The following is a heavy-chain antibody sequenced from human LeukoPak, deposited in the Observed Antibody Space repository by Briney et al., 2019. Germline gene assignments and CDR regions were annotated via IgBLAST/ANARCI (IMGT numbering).Heavy chain of an antibody. J-gene: IGHJ3*02. V-gene: IGHV3-30*04. CDR3: ARVRWIQLWSGAFDI. CDR1: GFTFSSYA. D-gene: IGHD5-18*01. Sequence: GGSLRLSCAASGFTFSSYAMHWVRQAPGKGLEWVAVISYDGSNKYYADSVKGRFTISRDNSKNTLYLQMNSLRAEDTAVYYCARVRWIQLWSGAFDIWGQGTMVTVSS. CDR2: ISYDGSNK.